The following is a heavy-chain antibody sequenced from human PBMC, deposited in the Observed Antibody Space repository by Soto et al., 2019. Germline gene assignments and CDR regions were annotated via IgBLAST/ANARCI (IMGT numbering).Heavy chain of an antibody. V-gene: IGHV3-33*01. CDR3: ARAYRSSWYYPEKQHFDY. J-gene: IGHJ4*02. CDR1: GFTFSSYG. CDR2: IWYDGSNK. Sequence: QVQLVESGGGVVQPGRSLRLSCAASGFTFSSYGMHWVRQAPGKGLEWVAVIWYDGSNKYYADSVKGRFTISRDNSKNRLYLQMNSLRAEDTAVYYCARAYRSSWYYPEKQHFDYWGQGTLVTVSS. D-gene: IGHD6-13*01.